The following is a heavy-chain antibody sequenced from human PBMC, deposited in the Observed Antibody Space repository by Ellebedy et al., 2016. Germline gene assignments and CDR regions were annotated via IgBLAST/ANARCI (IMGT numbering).Heavy chain of an antibody. CDR1: GFTFSSYW. J-gene: IGHJ4*02. CDR2: IKQDGSEK. D-gene: IGHD2-2*02. CDR3: ANTPAGY. Sequence: GESLKISCAASGFTFSSYWMSWVRQAPGKGLEWVANIKQDGSEKYYVDSVKGRFTISRDNAKNSLYLQMNSLRAEDTALYYCANTPAGYWGQGTLVTVSS. V-gene: IGHV3-7*03.